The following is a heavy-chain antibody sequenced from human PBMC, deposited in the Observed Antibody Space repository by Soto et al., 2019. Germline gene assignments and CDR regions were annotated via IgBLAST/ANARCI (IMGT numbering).Heavy chain of an antibody. V-gene: IGHV3-33*01. CDR3: ARKGDWGSNYYMDV. CDR2: IWYDGSNK. J-gene: IGHJ6*03. Sequence: GGSLRLSCAASGFTFSSYGMHWVRQAPGKGLEWVAVIWYDGSNKYYADSVKGRFTISRDNSKNTLYLQMNSLRAEDTAVYYCARKGDWGSNYYMDVWGKGTTVTVSS. D-gene: IGHD7-27*01. CDR1: GFTFSSYG.